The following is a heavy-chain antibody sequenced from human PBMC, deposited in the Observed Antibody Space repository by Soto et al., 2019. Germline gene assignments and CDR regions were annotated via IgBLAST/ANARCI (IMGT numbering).Heavy chain of an antibody. CDR3: AREEFNNRSYYYGMDV. D-gene: IGHD3-10*01. CDR1: GYTFTGYY. CDR2: INPNSGGT. V-gene: IGHV1-2*04. Sequence: RASVKVSCKASGYTFTGYYMHWVRQAPGQGLEWMGWINPNSGGTNYAQKFQGWVTMTRDTSISTAYMELSRLRSDDTAVYYCAREEFNNRSYYYGMDVWGQGTTVTVSS. J-gene: IGHJ6*02.